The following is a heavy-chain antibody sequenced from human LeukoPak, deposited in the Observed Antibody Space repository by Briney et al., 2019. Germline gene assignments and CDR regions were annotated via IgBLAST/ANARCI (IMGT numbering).Heavy chain of an antibody. CDR2: ISGSGGST. J-gene: IGHJ4*02. CDR3: AKDPRVGSRVATPCH. CDR1: GLTFTSYA. V-gene: IGHV3-23*01. Sequence: GGSLRLSCAASGLTFTSYAMSWVRQAPGKGLEWVSAISGSGGSTYYADSVKGRFTISRDNSKSTLFLQMNSLRAEDTAVYYCAKDPRVGSRVATPCHWGQGTLVTVSS. D-gene: IGHD5-24*01.